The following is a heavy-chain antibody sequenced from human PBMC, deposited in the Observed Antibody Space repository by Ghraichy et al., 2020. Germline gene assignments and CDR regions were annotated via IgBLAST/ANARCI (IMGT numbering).Heavy chain of an antibody. CDR3: ARTGGSGRYESTY. CDR2: ISYSGSTT. V-gene: IGHV3-48*02. J-gene: IGHJ4*02. Sequence: GGSLRLSCAASGFTFSSYSMNWVRQAPGKGLEWVSYISYSGSTTYYADSVKGRFTISRDNAKNSLFLQMSSLRDDDTAVYYCARTGGSGRYESTYWGQGTVVAVSS. D-gene: IGHD6-19*01. CDR1: GFTFSSYS.